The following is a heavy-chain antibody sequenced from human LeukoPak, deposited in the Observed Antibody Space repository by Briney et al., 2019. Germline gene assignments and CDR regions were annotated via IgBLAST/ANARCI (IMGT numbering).Heavy chain of an antibody. Sequence: SETLSLTCTVSGGSISSYYWGWIRQPPGKGLEWIGSIYYSGSTYYNPSLKSRVTISVDTSKNQFSLKLSSVTAADTAVYYCASLGGLPIDYWGQGTLVTVSS. D-gene: IGHD3-10*01. CDR3: ASLGGLPIDY. V-gene: IGHV4-39*07. CDR1: GGSISSYY. J-gene: IGHJ4*02. CDR2: IYYSGST.